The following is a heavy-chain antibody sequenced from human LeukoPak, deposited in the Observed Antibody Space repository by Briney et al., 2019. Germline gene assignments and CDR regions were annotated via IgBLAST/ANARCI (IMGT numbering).Heavy chain of an antibody. V-gene: IGHV3-74*01. Sequence: GGSLRLSCAASGFTFSSYWMHWVRQAPEKGLGWVSRINSDGSSTSYADSVKGRFTISRDNAKNTLYLQMNSLRAEDTAVYYCARDDPHYYDSSGIDYWGQGTLVTVSS. D-gene: IGHD3-22*01. CDR1: GFTFSSYW. CDR2: INSDGSST. J-gene: IGHJ4*02. CDR3: ARDDPHYYDSSGIDY.